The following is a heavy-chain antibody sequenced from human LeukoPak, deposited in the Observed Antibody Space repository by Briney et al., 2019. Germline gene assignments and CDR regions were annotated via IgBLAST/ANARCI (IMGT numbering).Heavy chain of an antibody. D-gene: IGHD2-21*02. CDR1: GFTFSSYA. CDR2: ISRSAGST. V-gene: IGHV3-23*01. Sequence: GGSLRLSCAASGFTFSSYAMSWVRQAPGKGLEWVSSISRSAGSTYYADSVKGRFTISRDNSRNTLYLQMNSLRAEDTAVYYCAKACGGDCSSYYYYYALDVWGQGTTVTVSS. CDR3: AKACGGDCSSYYYYYALDV. J-gene: IGHJ6*02.